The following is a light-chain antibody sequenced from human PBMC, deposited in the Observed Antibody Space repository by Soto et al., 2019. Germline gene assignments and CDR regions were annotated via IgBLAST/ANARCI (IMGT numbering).Light chain of an antibody. V-gene: IGKV4-1*01. Sequence: DIVMTQSPDSLAVSLGERATINCKSSQSVLYSSNNKNYLAWYQQKPGQPPKLLIYWASTRESGVPDRFRGSGSGTDFTLTISSLQAEDVAVYYCQQYYSAPPTFGQGTKVAIK. CDR3: QQYYSAPPT. CDR2: WAS. CDR1: QSVLYSSNNKNY. J-gene: IGKJ1*01.